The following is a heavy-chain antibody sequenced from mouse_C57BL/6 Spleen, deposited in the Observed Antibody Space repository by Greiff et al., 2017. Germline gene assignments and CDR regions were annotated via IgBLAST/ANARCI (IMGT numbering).Heavy chain of an antibody. Sequence: EVKLVESGGGLVKPGGSLKLSCAASGFTFSDYGMHWVRQAPEKGLAWVAYISSGSSTIYYADTVKGRFTISRDNAKNTLFLQMTSLRSEDTAMYYCARGGYYWYFDVWGTGTTVTVSS. CDR2: ISSGSSTI. CDR3: ARGGYYWYFDV. J-gene: IGHJ1*03. D-gene: IGHD2-2*01. CDR1: GFTFSDYG. V-gene: IGHV5-17*01.